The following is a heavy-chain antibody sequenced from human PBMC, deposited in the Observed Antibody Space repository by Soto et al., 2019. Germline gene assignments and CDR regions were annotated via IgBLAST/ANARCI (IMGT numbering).Heavy chain of an antibody. V-gene: IGHV3-30*18. J-gene: IGHJ6*02. CDR3: AKDIMITSYHYYYYGMDV. D-gene: IGHD3-16*01. CDR2: ISYDGSNK. CDR1: GFTFSSYG. Sequence: GGSLRLSCAASGFTFSSYGMHWVRQAPGKGLEWVAVISYDGSNKYYADSVKGRFTISRDNSKNTLYLQMNSLRAEDTAVYYCAKDIMITSYHYYYYGMDVWGQGTTVTVSS.